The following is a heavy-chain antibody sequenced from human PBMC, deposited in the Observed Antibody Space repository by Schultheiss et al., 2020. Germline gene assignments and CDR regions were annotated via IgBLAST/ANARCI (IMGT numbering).Heavy chain of an antibody. CDR1: GFTFSGYW. J-gene: IGHJ6*03. V-gene: IGHV3-74*01. Sequence: GGSLRLSCAASGFTFSGYWMHWVRQAPGKGLVWVSRINNDGRVTTYADSVKGRFTISRDNAKNTLYLQMNSLRAEDAAVYYCATRGDTDYYHMDVWGKGTTVTVSS. D-gene: IGHD3-10*01. CDR3: ATRGDTDYYHMDV. CDR2: INNDGRVT.